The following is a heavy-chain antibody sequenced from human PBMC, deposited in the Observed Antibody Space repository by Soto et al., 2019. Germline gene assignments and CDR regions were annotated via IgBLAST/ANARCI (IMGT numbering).Heavy chain of an antibody. V-gene: IGHV1-69*02. CDR3: ARGGGITIFGVVPSPNWFDP. D-gene: IGHD3-3*01. Sequence: QVQLVQSGAEVKKPGSSVKVSCKASGGTFSSYTISWVRQAPGQGLEWMGRIIPILGIANYAQKFQGRVTIYADKSKSTAYRELSSLRSEDTAVYYCARGGGITIFGVVPSPNWFDPWGQGTLVTVSS. CDR2: IIPILGIA. J-gene: IGHJ5*02. CDR1: GGTFSSYT.